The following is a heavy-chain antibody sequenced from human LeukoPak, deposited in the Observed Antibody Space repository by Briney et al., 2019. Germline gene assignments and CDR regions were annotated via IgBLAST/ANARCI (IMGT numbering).Heavy chain of an antibody. J-gene: IGHJ5*02. V-gene: IGHV3-30-3*01. CDR3: ARAEHYYDSSGYFGWFDP. CDR2: ISYDGSNK. D-gene: IGHD3-22*01. CDR1: GFTFSSYI. Sequence: GGSLRLSCAASGFTFSSYIMHWVRQAPGKGLEWVALISYDGSNKYYADSVKGRSTISRDNSKNTLYLQMNSLRVEDTAVYYCARAEHYYDSSGYFGWFDPWGQGTLVTVSS.